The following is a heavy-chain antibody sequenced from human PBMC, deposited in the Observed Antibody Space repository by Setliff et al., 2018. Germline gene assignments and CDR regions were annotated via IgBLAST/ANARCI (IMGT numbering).Heavy chain of an antibody. CDR1: GFTFSDYY. Sequence: PGGSLRLSCAASGFTFSDYYMSWIRQAPGKGLEWVSYISVSGSYIDYADSVRGRFTISRDKIKSTLYLQMNSLRVEDTAMYYCAKAPYASATPCWFDPWGQGTLVTVSS. CDR3: AKAPYASATPCWFDP. CDR2: ISVSGSYI. V-gene: IGHV3-11*05. D-gene: IGHD2-2*01. J-gene: IGHJ5*02.